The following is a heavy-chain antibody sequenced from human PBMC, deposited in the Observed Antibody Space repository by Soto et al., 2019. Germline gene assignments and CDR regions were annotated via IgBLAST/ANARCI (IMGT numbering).Heavy chain of an antibody. CDR3: ASTYYDFWSGSHRFDY. V-gene: IGHV4-59*08. D-gene: IGHD3-3*01. CDR2: IYYSGST. CDR1: GGSISSYY. Sequence: SETLSLTCTVSGGSISSYYWSWIRQPPGKGLEWIGYIYYSGSTNYNPSLKSRVTISVDTSKNQFSLKLSSVTAADTAVYYCASTYYDFWSGSHRFDYWGQGTLVTVSS. J-gene: IGHJ4*02.